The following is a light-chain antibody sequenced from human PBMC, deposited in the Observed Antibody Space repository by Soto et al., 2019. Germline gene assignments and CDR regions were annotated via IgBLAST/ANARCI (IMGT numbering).Light chain of an antibody. Sequence: SYELTQPPSVSVTPGKTARITCGGNNIGDKSVHWYQQKPGQAPVLVIYYDIDRPSGIPERFSGSNSGNTATLTINSVEAVDEADYYCHVWDSSSDHRGVVFGGGTQLTVL. CDR3: HVWDSSSDHRGVV. V-gene: IGLV3-21*04. J-gene: IGLJ2*01. CDR2: YDI. CDR1: NIGDKS.